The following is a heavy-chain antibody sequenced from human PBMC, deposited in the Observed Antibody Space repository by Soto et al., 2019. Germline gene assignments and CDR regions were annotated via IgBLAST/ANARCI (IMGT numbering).Heavy chain of an antibody. CDR2: LNPNSGDA. Sequence: ASVKVSCKTSGYTFTAYYLHWVRQAPGQGLEWMGWLNPNSGDATYAQKFQGRVTLTRDTSINTGYMALNRLRSDDTAVYYCARSPGSYADFDVWGLGTLVTVSS. CDR3: ARSPGSYADFDV. CDR1: GYTFTAYY. D-gene: IGHD1-26*01. J-gene: IGHJ4*02. V-gene: IGHV1-2*02.